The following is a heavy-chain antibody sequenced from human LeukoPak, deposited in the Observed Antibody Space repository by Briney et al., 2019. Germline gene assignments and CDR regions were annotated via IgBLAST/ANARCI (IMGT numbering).Heavy chain of an antibody. CDR1: GFTFSDYY. V-gene: IGHV3-11*01. D-gene: IGHD3-3*01. J-gene: IGHJ4*02. CDR3: ASRNDFWSGYYGVDY. CDR2: ISSSGSTI. Sequence: GGSLRLSCAASGFTFSDYYMSWIRQAPGKGLEWVSYISSSGSTIYYADSVKGRFTISRDNAENSLYLQMNSLRAEDTAVYYCASRNDFWSGYYGVDYWGQGTLVTVSS.